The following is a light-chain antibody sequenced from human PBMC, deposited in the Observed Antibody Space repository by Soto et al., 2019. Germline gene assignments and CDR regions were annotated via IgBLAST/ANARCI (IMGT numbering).Light chain of an antibody. CDR1: SSNVGGYQY. V-gene: IGLV2-8*01. Sequence: QSALTQPPSASGSPGQSVTISCTGTSSNVGGYQYVSWYQQPPGKAPKLMIFEVNKRPSGVPDRFSGSKSGNTASLTVSGVQAGDEADYYCSAYAGINNLGVFGTGTKLTVL. J-gene: IGLJ1*01. CDR3: SAYAGINNLGV. CDR2: EVN.